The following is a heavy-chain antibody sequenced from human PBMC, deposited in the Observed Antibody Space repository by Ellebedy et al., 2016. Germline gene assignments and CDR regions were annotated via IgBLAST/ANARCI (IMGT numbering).Heavy chain of an antibody. D-gene: IGHD2-2*01. CDR3: ARHGCTSSSCTIGSYNYGMDV. CDR1: GGSISSYY. CDR2: IYTSGST. J-gene: IGHJ6*02. V-gene: IGHV4-4*07. Sequence: SETLSLXXTVSGGSISSYYWSWIRQPAGKGLEWIGRIYTSGSTNYNPSLKSRVTMSVDTSKNQLSLKLTSVTAADTAVYYCARHGCTSSSCTIGSYNYGMDVWGQGTTVTVSS.